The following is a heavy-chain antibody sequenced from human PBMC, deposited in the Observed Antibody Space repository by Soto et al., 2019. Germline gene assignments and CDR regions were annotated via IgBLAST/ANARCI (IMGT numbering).Heavy chain of an antibody. CDR3: ARVASDYINSADH. CDR2: IGGSGGNT. V-gene: IGHV3-23*01. CDR1: GFIFNAYA. Sequence: GSLRLSCAASGFIFNAYAMTWVRQAPGKGLEWVSAIGGSGGNTYYAASVKGRFTISRDNSKDTVDLEMNRLRVDDTAVYFCARVASDYINSADHWGQGILVTVSS. J-gene: IGHJ4*02. D-gene: IGHD4-4*01.